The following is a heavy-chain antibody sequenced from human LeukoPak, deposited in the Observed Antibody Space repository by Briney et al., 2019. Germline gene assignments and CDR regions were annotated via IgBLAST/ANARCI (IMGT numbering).Heavy chain of an antibody. CDR3: ARIASSGWFPDY. CDR2: IDWDDDK. CDR1: GFSLSTHGMR. V-gene: IGHV2-70*04. J-gene: IGHJ4*02. Sequence: SGPTLVNPPQTLTLTCTFSGFSLSTHGMRVSWIRQPPGKALEWLARIDWDDDKFYSTSLKTRLTISKDTSKNQVVLTMTNMDPVDTATFYCARIASSGWFPDYWGQGTLVTVSS. D-gene: IGHD6-19*01.